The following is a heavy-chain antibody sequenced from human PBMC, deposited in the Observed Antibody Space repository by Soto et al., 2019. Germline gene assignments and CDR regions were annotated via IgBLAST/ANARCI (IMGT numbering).Heavy chain of an antibody. Sequence: QVQLQESGPGLVKPSQTLSLTCTVSGGSISSGGYYWSWIRQHPGKGLEWIGYIYYSGSTYYNPSLKSRVTISVDTSKNQFSLKLSSVTAADTAVYYCARDRRAGDYGDYDVPNNYYGMDVWGQGTTVTVSS. D-gene: IGHD4-17*01. CDR1: GGSISSGGYY. J-gene: IGHJ6*02. V-gene: IGHV4-31*03. CDR2: IYYSGST. CDR3: ARDRRAGDYGDYDVPNNYYGMDV.